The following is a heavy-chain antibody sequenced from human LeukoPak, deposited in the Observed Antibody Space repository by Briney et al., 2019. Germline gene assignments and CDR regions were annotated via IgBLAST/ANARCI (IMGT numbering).Heavy chain of an antibody. Sequence: ASVKVSCKASGYTFTGYYMHWVRQAPGQGLEWMGWINPNSGGTNYAQKFQGRVTMTRDTSISTAYMELSRLRSDDTAVYYCARGPQYYYDSSGYYYDFDYWGQGTLVTVSS. J-gene: IGHJ4*02. CDR3: ARGPQYYYDSSGYYYDFDY. CDR2: INPNSGGT. V-gene: IGHV1-2*02. CDR1: GYTFTGYY. D-gene: IGHD3-22*01.